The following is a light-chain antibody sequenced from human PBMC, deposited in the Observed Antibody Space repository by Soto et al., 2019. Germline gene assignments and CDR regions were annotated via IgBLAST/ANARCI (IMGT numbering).Light chain of an antibody. CDR3: LQDYNYPYT. J-gene: IGKJ2*01. Sequence: AIQMTQSPSSLSASVGDRVTITCRASQGSRTNLGWYQQKPGKAPKLLIYAASSLQSGVPSRFSGSGSGTDFTITISSLQPEDFATYYCLQDYNYPYTFGQGTKLEIK. V-gene: IGKV1-6*01. CDR1: QGSRTN. CDR2: AAS.